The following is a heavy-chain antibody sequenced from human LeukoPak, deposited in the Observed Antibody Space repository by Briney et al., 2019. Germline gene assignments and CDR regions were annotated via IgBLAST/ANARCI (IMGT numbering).Heavy chain of an antibody. D-gene: IGHD3-22*01. Sequence: GGSLRLSCAASGFTFDDYAMHWVRQAPRKGLEWVSGISWNSGSIGYADSVKGRFTISRDNAKNSLYLQMNSLRAEDTALYFCAKDYYDSSGYPSNYFDYWGQGTLVTVSS. CDR2: ISWNSGSI. CDR1: GFTFDDYA. J-gene: IGHJ4*02. CDR3: AKDYYDSSGYPSNYFDY. V-gene: IGHV3-9*01.